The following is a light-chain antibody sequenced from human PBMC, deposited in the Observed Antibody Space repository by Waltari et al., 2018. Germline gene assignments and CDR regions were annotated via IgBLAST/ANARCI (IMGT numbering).Light chain of an antibody. Sequence: QSVLTQPPSASGTPGQRVTISCSESRSNLGSNYVYWYQQVPGTAPKLLIYRNNQRPSGVPDRFSGSKSGTSASLAISGLRSEDEVDYYCAAWDDSLSGRVFGGGTKVTVL. J-gene: IGLJ3*02. CDR3: AAWDDSLSGRV. CDR2: RNN. V-gene: IGLV1-47*01. CDR1: RSNLGSNY.